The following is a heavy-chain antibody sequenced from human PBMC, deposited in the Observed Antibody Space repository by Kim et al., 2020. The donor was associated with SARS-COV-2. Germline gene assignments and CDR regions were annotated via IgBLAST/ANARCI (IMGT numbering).Heavy chain of an antibody. J-gene: IGHJ3*02. Sequence: SPSLKSRVTISLATSKNQFSLKLSSVTAADTAVYYCARSTSGWYNDAFEIWGQGTMVTVSS. D-gene: IGHD6-19*01. CDR3: ARSTSGWYNDAFEI. V-gene: IGHV4-59*01.